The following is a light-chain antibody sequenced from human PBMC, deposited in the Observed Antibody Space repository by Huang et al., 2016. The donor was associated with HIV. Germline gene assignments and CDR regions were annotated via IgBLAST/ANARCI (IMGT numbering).Light chain of an antibody. CDR3: QKYNSVPRT. J-gene: IGKJ1*01. CDR2: GAS. V-gene: IGKV1-27*01. Sequence: DIQMTQSPSSLSASVGARVTMTCRARQVIDAYFAWYQQKPGRVTSLLIYGASILQSGGPSRFSGSGSGTNFTRTIASLQPDDVASYYCQKYNSVPRTFGQGTKVEI. CDR1: QVIDAY.